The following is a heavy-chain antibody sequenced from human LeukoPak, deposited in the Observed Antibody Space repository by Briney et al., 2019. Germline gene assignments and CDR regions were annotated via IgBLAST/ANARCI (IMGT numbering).Heavy chain of an antibody. CDR3: AKVSWNDGRVYDY. Sequence: GGSLRLSCAASGFTFSIYAMSWVRQAPGKGLEWVSVISGSDSSTYYTDSVKGRFTIPRDNSKNTLYLQMNSLRAEDTAVYYCAKVSWNDGRVYDYWGQGTLVTVSS. CDR1: GFTFSIYA. CDR2: ISGSDSST. J-gene: IGHJ4*02. D-gene: IGHD1-1*01. V-gene: IGHV3-23*01.